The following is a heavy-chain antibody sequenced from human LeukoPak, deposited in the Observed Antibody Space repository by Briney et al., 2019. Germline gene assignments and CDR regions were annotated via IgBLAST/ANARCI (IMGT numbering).Heavy chain of an antibody. J-gene: IGHJ3*02. CDR2: ISRSGST. CDR3: ARGPYSYDSSGAFDI. V-gene: IGHV4-61*02. Sequence: SETLSLTCTVSGGSISSGDYYWSWMRQPAGKGLEWIGRISRSGSTNYNPSRKRRVTISVDPSKTQLSLKMSSVTAADTAVYFCARGPYSYDSSGAFDIWGQGTMVTLSS. D-gene: IGHD3-22*01. CDR1: GGSISSGDYY.